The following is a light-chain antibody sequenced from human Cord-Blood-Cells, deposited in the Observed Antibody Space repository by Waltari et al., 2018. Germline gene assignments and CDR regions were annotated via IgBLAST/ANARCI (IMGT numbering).Light chain of an antibody. CDR1: QGISSA. V-gene: IGKV1-13*02. CDR2: DAS. Sequence: AIQLTQSPSSLSASVGDRVTITCRASQGISSAFAWYQQKPGKAPKLLIYDASILESGVPSRFSGSGSGTDFTLTISSLQPEDVATYYCKQCNSYPYTFGQGTKLEIK. J-gene: IGKJ2*01. CDR3: KQCNSYPYT.